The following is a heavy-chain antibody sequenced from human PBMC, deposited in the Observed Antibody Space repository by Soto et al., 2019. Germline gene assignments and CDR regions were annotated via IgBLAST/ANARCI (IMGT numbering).Heavy chain of an antibody. Sequence: QGQLVQSGAELKKPGSSVKVSCKASGDTFSFSTINWVRQAPGLGLEWMGRVNPILSMSNYAEKFQGRVTMTADKSTSKAYRAVGSLRSEDTATEDCATRYGAEYRASDYWGQGTLVTVSS. CDR3: ATRYGAEYRASDY. CDR1: GDTFSFST. J-gene: IGHJ4*02. D-gene: IGHD6-6*01. CDR2: VNPILSMS. V-gene: IGHV1-69*02.